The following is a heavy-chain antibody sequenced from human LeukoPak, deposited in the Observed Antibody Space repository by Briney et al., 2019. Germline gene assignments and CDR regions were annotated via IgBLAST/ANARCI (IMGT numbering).Heavy chain of an antibody. J-gene: IGHJ4*02. Sequence: SETLSLTCTVSGGSISSYYWSWIRQPPGKGLEWIGYISYSGSTDSNPSLKSRVTISVDTSKNQISLKLSSVTAADTAVYYCARTYCRGGSCHFDYWGQGTLLTVSS. D-gene: IGHD2-15*01. CDR1: GGSISSYY. CDR2: ISYSGST. CDR3: ARTYCRGGSCHFDY. V-gene: IGHV4-59*08.